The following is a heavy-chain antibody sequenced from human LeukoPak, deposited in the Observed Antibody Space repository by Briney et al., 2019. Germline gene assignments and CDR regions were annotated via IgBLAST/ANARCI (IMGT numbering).Heavy chain of an antibody. V-gene: IGHV1-18*04. J-gene: IGHJ4*02. Sequence: ASVKVSCKAPGYTFTSYGISWVRQAPGQGLEWMGWISAYNGNTNYAQKLQGRVTMTTDTSTSTAYMELRSLRSDDTAVYYCARVFDYYGSGSYSNWGQGTLVTVSS. CDR2: ISAYNGNT. D-gene: IGHD3-10*01. CDR1: GYTFTSYG. CDR3: ARVFDYYGSGSYSN.